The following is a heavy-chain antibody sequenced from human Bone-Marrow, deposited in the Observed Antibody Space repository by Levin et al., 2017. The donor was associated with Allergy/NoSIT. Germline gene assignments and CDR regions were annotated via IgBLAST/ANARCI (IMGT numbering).Heavy chain of an antibody. CDR1: GGSISSYY. CDR3: ATYDFWSGQGQYFDY. CDR2: IYYSGST. Sequence: SQTLSLTCTVSGGSISSYYWSWIRQPPGKGLEWIGYIYYSGSTNYNPSLKSRVTISVDTSKNQFSLKLSSVTAADTAVYYCATYDFWSGQGQYFDYWGQGTLVTVSS. J-gene: IGHJ4*02. D-gene: IGHD3-3*01. V-gene: IGHV4-59*01.